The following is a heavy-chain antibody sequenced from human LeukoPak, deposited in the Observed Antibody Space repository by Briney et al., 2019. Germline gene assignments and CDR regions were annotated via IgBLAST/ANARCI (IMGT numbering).Heavy chain of an antibody. V-gene: IGHV3-74*01. CDR1: GFTFSTYW. CDR2: INGDGSST. J-gene: IGHJ4*02. D-gene: IGHD4-17*01. Sequence: GGSLRLSCVASGFTFSTYWMHCVRQAPGKGLLWVSRINGDGSSTNYADSVKGRFTISRDNAKNTLYLQMNSLRAEDTAVYYCARASTTVPNLLDNWGQGTLVTVSS. CDR3: ARASTTVPNLLDN.